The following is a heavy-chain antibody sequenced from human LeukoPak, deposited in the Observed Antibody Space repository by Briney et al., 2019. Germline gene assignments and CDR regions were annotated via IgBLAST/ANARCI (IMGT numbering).Heavy chain of an antibody. J-gene: IGHJ4*02. D-gene: IGHD2-2*01. V-gene: IGHV3-30*04. CDR3: ARKYTTSYYSIDY. Sequence: GGSLRLSCAASGFTFNKYDMHWVRQAPGKGLDWVTFISYDGSKEHYADSVRGRFTISRDNSNQTVYLQMNSLKTEDTALYFCARKYTTSYYSIDYWGQGTLVTVSS. CDR2: ISYDGSKE. CDR1: GFTFNKYD.